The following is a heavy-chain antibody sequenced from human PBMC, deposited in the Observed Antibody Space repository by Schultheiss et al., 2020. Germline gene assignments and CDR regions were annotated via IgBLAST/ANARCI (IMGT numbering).Heavy chain of an antibody. Sequence: GESLKISCAASGFTFSSYGMHWVRQAPGKGLEWVAVISYDGSNKYYADSVKGRFTISRDNSKNTLYLQMNSLRAEDTAVYYCARWDLVGAPGWGQGTLVTVSS. V-gene: IGHV3-30*03. D-gene: IGHD1-26*01. CDR3: ARWDLVGAPG. CDR2: ISYDGSNK. CDR1: GFTFSSYG. J-gene: IGHJ4*02.